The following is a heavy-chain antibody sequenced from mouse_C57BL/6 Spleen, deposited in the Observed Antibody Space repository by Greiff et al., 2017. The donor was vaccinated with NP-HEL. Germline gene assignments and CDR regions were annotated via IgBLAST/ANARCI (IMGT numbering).Heavy chain of an antibody. CDR3: TAKAPYGKYYFDY. CDR2: IDPENGGT. J-gene: IGHJ2*01. CDR1: GYNINDDY. Sequence: VQLQQPGAELVRPGASVKLSCTASGYNINDDYMHWVKQRPEQGLEWIGWIDPENGGTEYASKFQGKATLTADTSSNTAYLQLSSLTSEDTAVYDCTAKAPYGKYYFDYWGQGTTLTVSS. V-gene: IGHV14-4*01. D-gene: IGHD2-10*02.